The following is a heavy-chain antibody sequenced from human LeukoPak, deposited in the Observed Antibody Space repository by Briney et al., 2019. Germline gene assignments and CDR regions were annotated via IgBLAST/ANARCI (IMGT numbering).Heavy chain of an antibody. CDR3: ARIVITPRFDP. Sequence: SETLSLTYAVSGYSISSGYYWGWIRQPPGKGLEWIGEINHSGSTNYNPSLKSRVTISVDTSKNQFSLKLSSVTAADTAVYYCARIVITPRFDPWGQGTLVTVSS. CDR2: INHSGST. J-gene: IGHJ5*02. V-gene: IGHV4-38-2*01. D-gene: IGHD3-22*01. CDR1: GYSISSGYY.